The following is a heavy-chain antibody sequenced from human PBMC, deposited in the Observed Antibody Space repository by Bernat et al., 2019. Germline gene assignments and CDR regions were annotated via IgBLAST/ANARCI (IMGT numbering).Heavy chain of an antibody. CDR1: GFTFTTYG. J-gene: IGHJ4*02. Sequence: QVQLVESGGGVVQPGTSLTLSCATSGFTFTTYGIHWVRQAPGKGLEWVAGIWSDGNNKYYVDSVKGRFTISRDNSESTVYLQMNSLRAEDTAVYYCARDNDGSSHYDQFDYWGQGTLVTVSS. D-gene: IGHD3-22*01. CDR2: IWSDGNNK. CDR3: ARDNDGSSHYDQFDY. V-gene: IGHV3-33*01.